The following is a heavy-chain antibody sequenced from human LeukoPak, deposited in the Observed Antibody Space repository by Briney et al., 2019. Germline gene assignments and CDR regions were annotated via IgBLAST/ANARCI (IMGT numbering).Heavy chain of an antibody. Sequence: SETLSLTCTVSGGSIGSSSYYWGWIRQPPGKGLEWIGSIYYSGSTYYNPSLKSRVTISVDTSKNQFSLKLSSVTAADTAVYYCASPHSTVTTFYDAFDIWGQGTMVTVSS. CDR2: IYYSGST. CDR1: GGSIGSSSYY. D-gene: IGHD4-11*01. J-gene: IGHJ3*02. V-gene: IGHV4-39*01. CDR3: ASPHSTVTTFYDAFDI.